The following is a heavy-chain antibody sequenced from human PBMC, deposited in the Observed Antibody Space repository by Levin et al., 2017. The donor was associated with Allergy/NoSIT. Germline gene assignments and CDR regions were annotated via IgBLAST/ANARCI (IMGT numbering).Heavy chain of an antibody. J-gene: IGHJ6*02. V-gene: IGHV3-9*01. CDR2: ISSNSGRI. D-gene: IGHD5-18*01. Sequence: GGSLRLSCTASGFIFANYAMHWVRQVPGKGLEWVSGISSNSGRIAYADSVKGRFTVSRDNAKNSLYLQMKSLRAEDTALYYCANDRDTLGDYGMDVWGQGTTVTVSS. CDR3: ANDRDTLGDYGMDV. CDR1: GFIFANYA.